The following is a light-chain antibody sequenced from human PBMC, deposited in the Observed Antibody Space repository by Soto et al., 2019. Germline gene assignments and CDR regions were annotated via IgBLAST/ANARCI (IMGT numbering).Light chain of an antibody. Sequence: DIQMTQSPRFLSASVGDRVTITCRASQNIRTYLTWYQQKPGKGPTVLIYAASTLQRGVPSRFSGNTTGTDFTLTITGLQPEDSATYYCQQTLSVPRTFGLGTKVDIK. CDR3: QQTLSVPRT. CDR1: QNIRTY. J-gene: IGKJ1*01. CDR2: AAS. V-gene: IGKV1-39*01.